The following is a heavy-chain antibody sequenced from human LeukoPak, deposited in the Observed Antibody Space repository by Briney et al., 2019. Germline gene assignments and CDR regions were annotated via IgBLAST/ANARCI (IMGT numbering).Heavy chain of an antibody. CDR3: ARLDYYDSSGY. D-gene: IGHD3-22*01. J-gene: IGHJ4*02. V-gene: IGHV3-74*01. CDR2: INSDGSST. CDR1: GFAFSSYW. Sequence: GGSLRLSCAASGFAFSSYWMHWVRQAPGKGLVWVSRINSDGSSTSYADSVKGRFTISRDNAKNTLYLQMNSLRAEDTAVYYCARLDYYDSSGYWGQGTLVTVSS.